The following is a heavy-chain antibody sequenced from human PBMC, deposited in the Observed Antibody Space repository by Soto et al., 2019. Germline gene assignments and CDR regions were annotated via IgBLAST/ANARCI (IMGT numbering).Heavy chain of an antibody. D-gene: IGHD2-15*01. J-gene: IGHJ5*02. CDR1: GDSIISSDFY. V-gene: IGHV4-39*01. Sequence: SETLSLTCTVSGDSIISSDFYWGWVRQPPGKGLEWIGSIFYLWSSYYNPSLKSRVTMSVDTSKNQFSLRLRSVTAADTALYFCARHSVALRKNKWFDPWGQGIMVTVSS. CDR2: IFYLWSS. CDR3: ARHSVALRKNKWFDP.